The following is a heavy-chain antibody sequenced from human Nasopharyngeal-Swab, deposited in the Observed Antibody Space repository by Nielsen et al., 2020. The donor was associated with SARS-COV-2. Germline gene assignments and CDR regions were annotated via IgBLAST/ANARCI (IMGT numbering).Heavy chain of an antibody. CDR1: GGSISSSSYY. V-gene: IGHV4-39*07. J-gene: IGHJ6*03. D-gene: IGHD3-16*01. Sequence: SETLSLTCTVSGGSISSSSYYWGWIRQPPGKGLEWIGSIYYSGSTYYNPSLKSRVTISVDTSKNQFSLKLSSVIAADTAVYYCARVGGKVYYYYYYMDVWGKGTTVTVSS. CDR3: ARVGGKVYYYYYYMDV. CDR2: IYYSGST.